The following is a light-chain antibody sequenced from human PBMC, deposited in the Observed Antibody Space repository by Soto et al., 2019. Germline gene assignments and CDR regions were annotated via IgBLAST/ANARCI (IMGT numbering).Light chain of an antibody. V-gene: IGLV2-14*01. CDR1: SSDVGGYNY. CDR2: EVS. CDR3: SSYTSSTTRV. Sequence: QSALTQPASLSGSPGQSITISCTGTSSDVGGYNYVSWYQHHPGKAPKLLIFEVSNRPSGVSHRFSGSKSGNTASLTISGLQAEDEADYYCSSYTSSTTRVFGGGTKLTVL. J-gene: IGLJ3*02.